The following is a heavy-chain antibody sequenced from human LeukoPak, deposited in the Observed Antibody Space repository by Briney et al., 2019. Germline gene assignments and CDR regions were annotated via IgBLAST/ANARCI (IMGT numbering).Heavy chain of an antibody. CDR3: ARVQSADYDRAFDI. V-gene: IGHV4-34*11. D-gene: IGHD3-10*02. CDR2: IYYTGNT. J-gene: IGHJ3*02. CDR1: GGSFSGYY. Sequence: PSETLSLTCAVYGGSFSGYYWSWIRQPPGKGLEWIGYIYYTGNTNYNPSLKSRVTISIDTSKNQFSLKLSSVTAADTAVYFCARVQSADYDRAFDIWGQGTMVTVSS.